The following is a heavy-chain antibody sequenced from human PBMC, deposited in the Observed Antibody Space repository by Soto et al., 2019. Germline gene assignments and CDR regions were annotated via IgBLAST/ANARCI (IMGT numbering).Heavy chain of an antibody. D-gene: IGHD2-15*01. V-gene: IGHV4-31*03. Sequence: QVQLQESGPGLVKPSQTLSLTCTVSGGSISSGGYYWSWMRQHPGKGLEWIGYIYYSGSTYYNPSRNSRVTISVDTSKNQFSLKLSSVTAADTAVYYCARTYCSGGSCYGGGPPVFDYWGQGTLVTVSS. J-gene: IGHJ4*02. CDR2: IYYSGST. CDR3: ARTYCSGGSCYGGGPPVFDY. CDR1: GGSISSGGYY.